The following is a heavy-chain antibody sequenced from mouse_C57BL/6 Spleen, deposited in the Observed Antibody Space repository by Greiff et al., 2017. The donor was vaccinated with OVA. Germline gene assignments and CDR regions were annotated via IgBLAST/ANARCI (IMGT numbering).Heavy chain of an antibody. CDR2: IAPEDGET. CDR3: APLYDYDWCAY. D-gene: IGHD2-4*01. CDR1: GFNIKAYY. Sequence: VQLKESGAELVKPGASVKLSCTASGFNIKAYYMHWVKQRTEQGLEWIGRIAPEDGETKSAPKFQGKATITADTSSNTAYLQLSSLTSEDTAVYYCAPLYDYDWCAYWGQGTLVTVSA. V-gene: IGHV14-2*01. J-gene: IGHJ3*01.